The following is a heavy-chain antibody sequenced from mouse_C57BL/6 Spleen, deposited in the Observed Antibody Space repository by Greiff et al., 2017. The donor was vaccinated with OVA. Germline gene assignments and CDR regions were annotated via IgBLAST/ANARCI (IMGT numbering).Heavy chain of an antibody. V-gene: IGHV1-82*01. CDR1: GYAFSSSW. J-gene: IGHJ2*01. D-gene: IGHD2-3*01. Sequence: VKLVESGPELVKPGASVKISCKASGYAFSSSWMNWVKQRPGKGLEWIGRIYPGDGDTNYNGKFKGKATLTADKSSSTAYMQLSSLTSEDSAVYFCARLDDTPYFDYWGQGTTLTVSS. CDR2: IYPGDGDT. CDR3: ARLDDTPYFDY.